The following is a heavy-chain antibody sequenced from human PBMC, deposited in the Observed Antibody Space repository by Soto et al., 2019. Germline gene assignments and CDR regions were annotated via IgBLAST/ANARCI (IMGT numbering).Heavy chain of an antibody. J-gene: IGHJ4*02. CDR1: GFTFGSYW. CDR3: ARGGAHTAMANEY. V-gene: IGHV3-74*01. Sequence: GGSLRLSCAASGFTFGSYWMHWVRQASGKGLVWVSRISFDGSTTTYADSVKGRFTISRDNAKNTLYLQMNSLRAEDTAVYYCARGGAHTAMANEYWGQGALVTVSS. D-gene: IGHD5-18*01. CDR2: ISFDGSTT.